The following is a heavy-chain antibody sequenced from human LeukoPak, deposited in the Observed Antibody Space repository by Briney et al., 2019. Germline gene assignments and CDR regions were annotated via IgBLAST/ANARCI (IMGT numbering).Heavy chain of an antibody. CDR1: GGTFSSYA. CDR2: IIPIFGTA. J-gene: IGHJ4*02. V-gene: IGHV1-69*05. CDR3: AREGSPDYVWGSSTGGYFDY. Sequence: GASVKVSCKASGGTFSSYAISWVRQAPGQGLEWKGGIIPIFGTANYAQKFQGRVTITTDESTSTAYMELSSLRSEDTAVYYCAREGSPDYVWGSSTGGYFDYWGQGTLVTVSS. D-gene: IGHD3-16*01.